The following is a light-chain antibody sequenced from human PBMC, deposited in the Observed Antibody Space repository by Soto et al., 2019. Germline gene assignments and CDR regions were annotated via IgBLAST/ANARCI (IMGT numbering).Light chain of an antibody. CDR2: GAS. CDR1: QSVSSN. Sequence: EIVMTQSPATLSVSPGERATLSCRASQSVSSNLAWYQQKPGQAPRLLIYGASTRATGIPARFSGSGSGTEFTLTISSLQSEDFAVYYCLHYNNWPGMFGPGTKVDIK. V-gene: IGKV3-15*01. J-gene: IGKJ3*01. CDR3: LHYNNWPGM.